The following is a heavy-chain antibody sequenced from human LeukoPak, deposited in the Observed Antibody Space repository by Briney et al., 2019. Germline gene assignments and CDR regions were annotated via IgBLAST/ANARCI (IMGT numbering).Heavy chain of an antibody. CDR2: ISSSASTV. CDR1: GFIFSSYE. J-gene: IGHJ6*02. V-gene: IGHV3-48*03. Sequence: GGSLRLSCAASGFIFSSYEMNWVRQAPGKGLEWVSYISSSASTVHYADSVKGRFTVSRDNAKNSLYLQMNSLRAEDTAVYYCARDPTYYYGSGTYSHYYGMDVWGQGTTVAVSS. CDR3: ARDPTYYYGSGTYSHYYGMDV. D-gene: IGHD3-10*01.